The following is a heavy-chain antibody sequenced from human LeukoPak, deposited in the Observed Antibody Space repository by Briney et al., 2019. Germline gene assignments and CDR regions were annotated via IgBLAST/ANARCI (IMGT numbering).Heavy chain of an antibody. CDR3: ATSGTPYYYDTSAYDY. Sequence: ASVKVSCKASGYTFTGYYMHWVRQAPGQGLEWMGWINPNSGGTISAQKFQGRVTMTRDTSITTAYMELSRLRSDDTAVYYCATSGTPYYYDTSAYDYWGQGTLVTVSS. J-gene: IGHJ4*02. D-gene: IGHD3-22*01. CDR1: GYTFTGYY. V-gene: IGHV1-2*02. CDR2: INPNSGGT.